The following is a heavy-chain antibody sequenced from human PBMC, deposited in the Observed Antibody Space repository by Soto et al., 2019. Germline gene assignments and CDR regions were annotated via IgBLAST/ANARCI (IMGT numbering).Heavy chain of an antibody. V-gene: IGHV4-34*01. CDR3: ARGLTTMNRGNWFDP. Sequence: SETLSLTCAVYGGSFSGHYWSWIRQPPGKGLEWIGEITHSGSTNYKPSLKSRVTISVDTSKNQVSLKLSSVTAADTAVYYCARGLTTMNRGNWFDPWGQGTLVTVSS. J-gene: IGHJ5*02. D-gene: IGHD3-22*01. CDR1: GGSFSGHY. CDR2: ITHSGST.